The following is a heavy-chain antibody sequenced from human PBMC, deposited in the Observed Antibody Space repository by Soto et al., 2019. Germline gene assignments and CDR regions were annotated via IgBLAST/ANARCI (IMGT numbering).Heavy chain of an antibody. V-gene: IGHV4-59*01. CDR3: ARDLAAVPRAFDY. J-gene: IGHJ4*01. Sequence: QVQLQESGPGLLKPSETLSLTCTVSGGSISSYFYIWVRQPPGKGLEWIGSVYYTGTTDYIPSLKSRVTISVDKSKSQCSLNLRSVPAADTAVYYCARDLAAVPRAFDYWGRGTLVTVSS. D-gene: IGHD6-13*01. CDR1: GGSISSYF. CDR2: VYYTGTT.